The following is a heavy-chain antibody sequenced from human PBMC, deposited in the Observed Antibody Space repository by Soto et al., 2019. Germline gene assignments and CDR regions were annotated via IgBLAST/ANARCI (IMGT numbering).Heavy chain of an antibody. Sequence: GGSLRLSCAASGFTFSSYGMHWVRQAPGKGLEWVAVISYDGSNKYYADSVKGRFTISRDNSKNTLYLQMNSLRAEDTAVYYCARDRVYCSGGSCYYYFDYWGQGTLVTVSS. CDR2: ISYDGSNK. V-gene: IGHV3-30*03. D-gene: IGHD2-15*01. CDR3: ARDRVYCSGGSCYYYFDY. CDR1: GFTFSSYG. J-gene: IGHJ4*02.